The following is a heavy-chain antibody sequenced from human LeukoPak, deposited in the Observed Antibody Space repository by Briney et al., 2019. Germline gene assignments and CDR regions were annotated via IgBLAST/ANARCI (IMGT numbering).Heavy chain of an antibody. V-gene: IGHV3-23*01. CDR2: ISGSGGST. D-gene: IGHD3-10*01. Sequence: GGSLRLSCEASGFTFSRYAMMWVRQAPGKGLEWVSAISGSGGSTYYADSVKGRFTISRDNSKNTLYLQMNSLRAEDTAVYYCAKEWFGEPPFDYWGQGTLVTVSS. CDR1: GFTFSRYA. J-gene: IGHJ4*02. CDR3: AKEWFGEPPFDY.